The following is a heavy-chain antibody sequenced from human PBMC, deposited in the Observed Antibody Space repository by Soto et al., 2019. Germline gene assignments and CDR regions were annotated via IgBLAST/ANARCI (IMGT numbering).Heavy chain of an antibody. J-gene: IGHJ4*02. D-gene: IGHD3-22*01. CDR1: GFTFSNAW. CDR3: TTYYYDSSGYLDY. Sequence: GGSLRLSCAASGFTFSNAWMNWVRQAPGKGLEWVGRIKSKTDGGRTDYAAPGKGRFTISSDDSKNTLYLQMNSLKTADTAVYYCTTYYYDSSGYLDYWGQGTLVTVSS. V-gene: IGHV3-15*07. CDR2: IKSKTDGGRT.